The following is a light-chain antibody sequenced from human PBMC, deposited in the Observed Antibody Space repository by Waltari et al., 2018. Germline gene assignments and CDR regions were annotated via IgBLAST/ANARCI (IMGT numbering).Light chain of an antibody. Sequence: AIRITQSPSSLSASTGDRVTITCRASQGISSYLAWYQQKPGKAPKLLVYAASTLQRGVPSRSSGSGSGTDFTLTISCLQSEDFATYYCQQYYSYPRTFVQGTKLEIK. CDR3: QQYYSYPRT. J-gene: IGKJ2*01. CDR2: AAS. CDR1: QGISSY. V-gene: IGKV1-8*01.